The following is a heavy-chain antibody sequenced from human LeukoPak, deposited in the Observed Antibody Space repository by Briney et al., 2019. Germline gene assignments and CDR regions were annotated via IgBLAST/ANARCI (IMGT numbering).Heavy chain of an antibody. D-gene: IGHD3-22*01. J-gene: IGHJ4*02. CDR1: GGSFSGYY. Sequence: SETLSLTCAVYGGSFSGYYWSWIRQPPGKGLEWIGEINHSGSTNYNPSLKSRVTISVDTSKNQFSLKLSSVTAADTAVYYCANLHRDSDGYYYVDNWGQETLVTVSS. CDR3: ANLHRDSDGYYYVDN. CDR2: INHSGST. V-gene: IGHV4-34*01.